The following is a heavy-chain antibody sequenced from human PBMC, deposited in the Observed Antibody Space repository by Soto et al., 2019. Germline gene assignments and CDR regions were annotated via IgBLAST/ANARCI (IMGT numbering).Heavy chain of an antibody. CDR1: GGSFSGYY. D-gene: IGHD5-18*01. V-gene: IGHV4-34*01. CDR2: INHSGST. J-gene: IGHJ6*02. Sequence: PXETLSLACAVYGGSFSGYYWSWIRQPPGKGLEWIGEINHSGSTNYNPSLKSRVTISVDTSKNQFSLKLSSVTAADTAVYYCARRWGYSYGFYYYYYGMDVWGQRTTVTVSS. CDR3: ARRWGYSYGFYYYYYGMDV.